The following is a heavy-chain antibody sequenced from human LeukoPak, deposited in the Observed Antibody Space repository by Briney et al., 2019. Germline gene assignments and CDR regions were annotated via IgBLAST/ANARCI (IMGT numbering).Heavy chain of an antibody. CDR1: GGSISSGDYY. J-gene: IGHJ6*02. CDR2: IYYTGST. Sequence: SQTLSLTCTVSGGSISSGDYYWSWIRQPPGKGLEWIGYIYYTGSTYYNPSLKSRVTISIDTSKNQFSLKLSSVTAADTAVYYCARDQGSSWPSYYFYGMDVWGQGTTVTVSS. V-gene: IGHV4-30-4*01. D-gene: IGHD6-13*01. CDR3: ARDQGSSWPSYYFYGMDV.